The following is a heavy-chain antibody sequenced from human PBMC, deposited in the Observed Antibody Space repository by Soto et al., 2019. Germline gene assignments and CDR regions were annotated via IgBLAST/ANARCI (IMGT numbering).Heavy chain of an antibody. CDR1: GYTFTGYY. V-gene: IGHV1-2*04. CDR3: ARGYCSGGSCYYNWFDP. CDR2: INPNSGGT. D-gene: IGHD2-15*01. Sequence: QVQLVQSGAEVKKPGASVKVSCKASGYTFTGYYMHWVRQAPGQGLEWMGWINPNSGGTNYAQKFQGWVTRTRDTSISTAYMELSRLRSDDTAVYYCARGYCSGGSCYYNWFDPWGQGTLVTVSS. J-gene: IGHJ5*02.